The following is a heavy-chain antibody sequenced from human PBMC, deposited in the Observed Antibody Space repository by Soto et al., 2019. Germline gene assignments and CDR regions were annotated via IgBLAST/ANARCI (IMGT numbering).Heavy chain of an antibody. J-gene: IGHJ4*02. D-gene: IGHD2-2*01. V-gene: IGHV3-21*01. Sequence: PGGSLRLSCTVSEFAFNNYGINWVRQAPGKGLEWVSPISKGVYTDDSDSVTGRFTISRDNAKNSMYLQMNTLRVEDTAVYYCAREASIIIPAASDFWGQGILVTVSS. CDR3: AREASIIIPAASDF. CDR1: EFAFNNYG. CDR2: ISKGVYT.